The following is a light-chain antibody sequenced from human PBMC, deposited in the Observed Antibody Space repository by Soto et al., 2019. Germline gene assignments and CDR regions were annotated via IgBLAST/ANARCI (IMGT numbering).Light chain of an antibody. J-gene: IGKJ1*01. V-gene: IGKV4-1*01. Sequence: DIVMTQSPDSLAVSLGGRATINCKSSQSVLYSTNNKNYLAWYQQKPGQPPKLLIYWASTRQSGVPDRFSGSGSGTDFTLTISSLQAEDVAVYFCQQYYSSPPTFGQGTKVETK. CDR1: QSVLYSTNNKNY. CDR3: QQYYSSPPT. CDR2: WAS.